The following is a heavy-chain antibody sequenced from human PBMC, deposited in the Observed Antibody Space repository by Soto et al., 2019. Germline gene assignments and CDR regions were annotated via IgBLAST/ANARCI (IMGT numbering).Heavy chain of an antibody. Sequence: QVQLVQSGAEVKKPGASVKVSCKASGYTFTSYGISLVRQAPGQGLEWMGWISAYNGNTNYAQKLQGRVTMTTDTSTSTAYTELRGLRSDDTAVYYCARRSGSSAVYYYYSGMDVWGQGTTVTVSS. CDR3: ARRSGSSAVYYYYSGMDV. V-gene: IGHV1-18*01. CDR1: GYTFTSYG. CDR2: ISAYNGNT. D-gene: IGHD6-6*01. J-gene: IGHJ6*02.